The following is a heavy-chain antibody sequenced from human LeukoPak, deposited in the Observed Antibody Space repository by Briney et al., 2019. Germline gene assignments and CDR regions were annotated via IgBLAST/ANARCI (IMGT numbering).Heavy chain of an antibody. D-gene: IGHD3-22*01. CDR3: AGLMIVVALDDAFDI. V-gene: IGHV3-48*04. Sequence: PGGSLRLSCAASGFTFSSYSMNWVRQAPGKGLEWVSYISSSSSTIYYADSVKGRFTISRDNAKNSLYLQMNSLRAEDTAVYYCAGLMIVVALDDAFDIWGQGTMVTVSS. CDR2: ISSSSSTI. J-gene: IGHJ3*02. CDR1: GFTFSSYS.